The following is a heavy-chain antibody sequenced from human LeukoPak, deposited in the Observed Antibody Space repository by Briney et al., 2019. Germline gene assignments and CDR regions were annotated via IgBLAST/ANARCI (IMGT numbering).Heavy chain of an antibody. CDR3: ARGLIGGIAAAGTAFDP. V-gene: IGHV4-34*01. CDR2: INHSGST. J-gene: IGHJ5*02. CDR1: GGSFSGYY. Sequence: SETLSLTCAVYGGSFSGYYWSWIRQPPGQGLEWFGEINHSGSTNYNPSLKSRVTISVDTSKNQFSLKLSSVTAADTAVYYCARGLIGGIAAAGTAFDPWGQGTLVTVSS. D-gene: IGHD6-13*01.